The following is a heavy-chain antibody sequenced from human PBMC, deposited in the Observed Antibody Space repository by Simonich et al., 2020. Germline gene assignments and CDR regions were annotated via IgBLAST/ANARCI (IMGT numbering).Heavy chain of an antibody. CDR3: ARGGLADRRIVYYYYMDV. CDR2: IIPVLGKA. CDR1: GGTFSSYA. Sequence: QVQLVQSGAEVKKPGSSVKVSCKASGGTFSSYAISWVRQAPGQGLEWLGGIIPVLGKANDAQKFQGRGTITADKSTSTAYMELSSLRSEDTAVYYCARGGLADRRIVYYYYMDVWGKGTTVTVSS. D-gene: IGHD2-15*01. V-gene: IGHV1-69*06. J-gene: IGHJ6*03.